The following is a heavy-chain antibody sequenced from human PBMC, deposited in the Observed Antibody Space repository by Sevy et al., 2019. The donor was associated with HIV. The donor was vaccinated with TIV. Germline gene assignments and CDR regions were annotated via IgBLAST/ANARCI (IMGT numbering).Heavy chain of an antibody. CDR3: AHSLGYSSSWYYFDY. CDR1: GFSLSTSGVG. J-gene: IGHJ4*02. CDR2: IYWNDDK. D-gene: IGHD6-13*01. Sequence: SGPTLVNPTQTLTLTCTFSGFSLSTSGVGVGWIRQPPGKVLEWLAVIYWNDDKRYSPSLKSRLTITKDTSKNQVVLTMTNIDPLDTATYYCAHSLGYSSSWYYFDYWGEGTLVTVSS. V-gene: IGHV2-5*01.